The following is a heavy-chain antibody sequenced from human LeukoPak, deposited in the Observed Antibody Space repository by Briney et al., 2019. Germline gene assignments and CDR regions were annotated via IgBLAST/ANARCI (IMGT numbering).Heavy chain of an antibody. Sequence: GGSLRLSCAASGFTFSSYWMHWVRQAPGKGLVWVSRINNDGSSTSYADSVKGRFTISRDNAKNTLYLQMNSLRAEDTAVYYCARDMYYDILTGYFTYAFDIWGQGTMVTVSS. V-gene: IGHV3-74*01. D-gene: IGHD3-9*01. J-gene: IGHJ3*02. CDR2: INNDGSST. CDR3: ARDMYYDILTGYFTYAFDI. CDR1: GFTFSSYW.